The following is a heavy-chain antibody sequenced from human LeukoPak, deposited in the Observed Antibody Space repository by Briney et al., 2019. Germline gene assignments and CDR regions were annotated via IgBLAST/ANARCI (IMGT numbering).Heavy chain of an antibody. CDR1: GGSLSRSSYC. D-gene: IGHD3-10*02. V-gene: IGHV4-39*01. CDR3: ATHVRGAFDY. J-gene: IGHJ4*02. CDR2: VSSSGST. Sequence: SETLSHTRTVSGGSLSRSSYCWGWVRQSPGQGREWCGSVSSSGSTSYNPRLKSRVTISVDTSKLQFTLKLSSVTAADTAVYYCATHVRGAFDYWGQGTLVTVSS.